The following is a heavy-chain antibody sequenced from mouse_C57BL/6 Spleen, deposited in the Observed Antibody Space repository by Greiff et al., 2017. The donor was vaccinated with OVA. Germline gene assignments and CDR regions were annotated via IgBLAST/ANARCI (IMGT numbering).Heavy chain of an antibody. CDR1: GYTFTSYW. CDR3: AREGDPVAWFAY. J-gene: IGHJ3*01. V-gene: IGHV1-72*01. D-gene: IGHD1-1*02. CDR2: IDPNSGGT. Sequence: QVQLKQPGAELVKPGASVKLSCKASGYTFTSYWMHWVKQRPGRGLEWIGRIDPNSGGTKYNEKFKSKATLTVDKPSSTAYMQRSSLTSEDSAVYYCAREGDPVAWFAYWGQGTLVTVSA.